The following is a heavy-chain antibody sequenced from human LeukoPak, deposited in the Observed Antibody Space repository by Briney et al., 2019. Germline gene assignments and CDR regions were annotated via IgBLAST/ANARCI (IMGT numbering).Heavy chain of an antibody. D-gene: IGHD4-23*01. Sequence: PGGSLXXXXXASGLTVXXXXXXXRQAXGKXLEWVLVIYXGGSIXXXDSVXGRXTIXXXXXKNTLYLQMNSLRAEDTAVYYCARPPYGGVDYWGQGTLVTVSS. V-gene: IGHV3-66*04. CDR2: IYXGGSI. J-gene: IGHJ4*02. CDR3: ARPPYGGVDY. CDR1: GLTVXXXX.